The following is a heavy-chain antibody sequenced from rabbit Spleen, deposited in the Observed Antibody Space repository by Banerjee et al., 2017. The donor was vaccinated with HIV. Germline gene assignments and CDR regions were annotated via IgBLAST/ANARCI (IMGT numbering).Heavy chain of an antibody. CDR1: GFSFSDTDV. CDR3: ARQSGDTNYYYAIDL. Sequence: QEQLEESGGGLVKPEGSLTLTCKASGFSFSDTDVMCWVRQAPGKGLEWIACINIVTGKSVYASWAKGRFTMSRTSSTTVTLQMTSLTAADTATYFCARQSGDTNYYYAIDLWGPGTLVTVS. CDR2: INIVTGKS. D-gene: IGHD1-1*01. V-gene: IGHV1S45*01. J-gene: IGHJ6*01.